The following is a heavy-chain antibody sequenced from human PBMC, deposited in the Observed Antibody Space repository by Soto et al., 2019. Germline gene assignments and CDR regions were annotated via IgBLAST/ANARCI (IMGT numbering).Heavy chain of an antibody. CDR3: VSDFHPFDY. CDR1: GFAFRSYS. CDR2: ISFSSDTI. Sequence: PGGSLRLTCAASGFAFRSYSMNWVRQAPGKGLEWVSHISFSSDTIYYADSVKGRFTISRDNAKNSLYLQMNSLRDDDTAMYYCVSDFHPFDYWGQGTLVTVYS. J-gene: IGHJ4*02. V-gene: IGHV3-48*02.